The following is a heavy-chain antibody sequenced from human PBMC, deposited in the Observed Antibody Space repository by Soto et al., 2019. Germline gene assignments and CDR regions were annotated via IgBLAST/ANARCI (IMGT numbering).Heavy chain of an antibody. V-gene: IGHV1-3*01. CDR3: ARDGSYDFEFDY. J-gene: IGHJ4*02. Sequence: ASVKVSCKASGYTFTSYAMHWVRQAPGERPEWMGWINPDNGNTKYSQKFSARVTITRDTSASTAYMELSSLRSEDTAVYYCARDGSYDFEFDYWGQGSLVTVSS. CDR1: GYTFTSYA. D-gene: IGHD5-18*01. CDR2: INPDNGNT.